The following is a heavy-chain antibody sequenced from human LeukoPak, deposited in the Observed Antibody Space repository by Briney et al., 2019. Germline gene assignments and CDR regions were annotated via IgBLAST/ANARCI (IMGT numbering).Heavy chain of an antibody. CDR2: MNPNRGNT. V-gene: IGHV1-8*01. Sequence: ASVKVSCKASGYTFTSYDINWVRQATGQGLEWMGWMNPNRGNTGYAQKFQGRVTMTTETFTSTADMEVTSLRSDDTAVYYCARGVGNEGLTIWGQGTLVTVSS. CDR1: GYTFTSYD. CDR3: ARGVGNEGLTI. D-gene: IGHD1-26*01. J-gene: IGHJ3*02.